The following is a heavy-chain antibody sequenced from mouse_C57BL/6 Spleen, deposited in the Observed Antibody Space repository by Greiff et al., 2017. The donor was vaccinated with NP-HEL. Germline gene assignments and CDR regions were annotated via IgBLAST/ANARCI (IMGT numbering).Heavy chain of an antibody. CDR1: GFTFSDYY. CDR2: ISNGGGST. J-gene: IGHJ4*01. CDR3: ARHHGLITTVVAGAMDY. D-gene: IGHD1-1*01. V-gene: IGHV5-12*01. Sequence: EVQRVESGGGLVQPGGSLKLSCAASGFTFSDYYMYWVRQTPEKRLEWVAYISNGGGSTYYPDTVKGRFTISRDNAKNTLYLQMSRLKSEDTAMYYCARHHGLITTVVAGAMDYWGQGTSVTVSS.